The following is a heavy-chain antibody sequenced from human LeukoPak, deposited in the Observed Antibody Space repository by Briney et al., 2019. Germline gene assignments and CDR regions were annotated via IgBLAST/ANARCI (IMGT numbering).Heavy chain of an antibody. CDR3: ARDHSRRRGYSGYDGAFDI. Sequence: SETLSLTCTVSGGSISGHYWSWIRQPPGKGLEWIGYIYYSESTNYNPSLKSRVTISVDTSKNQFSLKLSSVTAADTAVYYCARDHSRRRGYSGYDGAFDIWGQGTMVTVSS. V-gene: IGHV4-59*11. D-gene: IGHD5-12*01. J-gene: IGHJ3*02. CDR1: GGSISGHY. CDR2: IYYSEST.